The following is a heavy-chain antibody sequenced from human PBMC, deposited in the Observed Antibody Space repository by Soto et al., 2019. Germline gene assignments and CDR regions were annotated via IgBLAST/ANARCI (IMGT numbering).Heavy chain of an antibody. CDR3: ARHLTYCSAGSCYSDFPYYGMDV. V-gene: IGHV4-39*01. D-gene: IGHD2-15*01. CDR2: IFYSGGT. Sequence: QLQLQESGPGLVKPSETLSLTCTVSGGSISSSSYYWGWIRQPPGKGLEWIGSIFYSGGTYYNPSLKSRVSISVDTSKNQFSLKLSSVTAADTAVFYCARHLTYCSAGSCYSDFPYYGMDVWGQGTTVTVSS. CDR1: GGSISSSSYY. J-gene: IGHJ6*02.